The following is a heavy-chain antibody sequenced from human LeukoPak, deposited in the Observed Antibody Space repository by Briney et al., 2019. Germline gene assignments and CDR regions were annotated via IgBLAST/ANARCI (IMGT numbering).Heavy chain of an antibody. J-gene: IGHJ4*02. D-gene: IGHD2-2*01. CDR1: GFTFSDYY. CDR2: ITSTGSTI. CDR3: ARADYCSSTSCYFDY. V-gene: IGHV3-11*04. Sequence: GGSLRLSCAASGFTFSDYYMSWIRQAPGKGLEWVSYITSTGSTIFYTDSVKGRFTVSRDNAKNSLYLQMNSLRAEDTAVYYCARADYCSSTSCYFDYWGQGTLVTVSS.